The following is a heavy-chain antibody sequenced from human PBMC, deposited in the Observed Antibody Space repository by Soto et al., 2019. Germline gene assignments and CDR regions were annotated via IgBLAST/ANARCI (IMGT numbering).Heavy chain of an antibody. V-gene: IGHV3-30*18. CDR1: GFTFSSYG. D-gene: IGHD3-16*02. J-gene: IGHJ4*02. Sequence: QVQLVESGGGVIQTGRSLRLSCAASGFTFSSYGMHWVRQAPGKGLEWVAVISYDGSNKYYADSVKGRFTISRDNSKNTLYLQMNSLRAEDTAVYYCAKSYDYVWGSYRQPLDYWGQGTLVTVSS. CDR3: AKSYDYVWGSYRQPLDY. CDR2: ISYDGSNK.